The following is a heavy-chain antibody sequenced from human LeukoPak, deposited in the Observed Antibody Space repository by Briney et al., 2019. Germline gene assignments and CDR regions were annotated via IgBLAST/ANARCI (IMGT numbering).Heavy chain of an antibody. CDR3: AKDSTAAAGGVFDY. J-gene: IGHJ4*02. V-gene: IGHV3-9*03. Sequence: PGRSLRLSCAASGFTFDDYAMHWVRQAPGKGLEWVSGISWNSGSIGYADSVKGRFAISRDNAKNSLYPQMNSLRAEDMALYYCAKDSTAAAGGVFDYWGQGTLVTVSS. CDR2: ISWNSGSI. D-gene: IGHD6-13*01. CDR1: GFTFDDYA.